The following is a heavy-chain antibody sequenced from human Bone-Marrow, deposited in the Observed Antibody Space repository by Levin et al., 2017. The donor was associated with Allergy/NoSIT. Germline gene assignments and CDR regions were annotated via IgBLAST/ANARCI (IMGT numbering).Heavy chain of an antibody. V-gene: IGHV3-21*01. CDR2: ISISGNHI. D-gene: IGHD2-15*01. J-gene: IGHJ4*02. Sequence: TGGSLRLSCAASGFTFSNYNMHWVRQAPGKGLEWVSSISISGNHIYYVDSVKGRFTVSRDNAKNSLYLQMNDLGAEDTAVYFCARDPMTCSGGSCYHFDHWGQGTLVTVSS. CDR3: ARDPMTCSGGSCYHFDH. CDR1: GFTFSNYN.